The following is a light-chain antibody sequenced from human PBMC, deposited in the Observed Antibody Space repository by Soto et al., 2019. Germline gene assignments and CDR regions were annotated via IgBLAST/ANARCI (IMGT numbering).Light chain of an antibody. V-gene: IGKV1-9*01. Sequence: DIQLTQSPSLLSASVGDRVTITCRASQGIRRYLAWYQQKPGKAPKLLIYAASTLQSGVPSRFSGSGSGTEFPLTISSLQPEDFATYYCQQLNSYPITFGQGTRLEIK. J-gene: IGKJ5*01. CDR1: QGIRRY. CDR3: QQLNSYPIT. CDR2: AAS.